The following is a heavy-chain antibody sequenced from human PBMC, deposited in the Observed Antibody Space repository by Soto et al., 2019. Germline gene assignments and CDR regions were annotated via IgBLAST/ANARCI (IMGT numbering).Heavy chain of an antibody. J-gene: IGHJ4*02. Sequence: GGSLRLSCAASGFTFSSYAMSWVRQAPGKGLEWVPAISGSGGSTYYADSVKGRFTISRDNSKNTLYLQMNSLRAEETAVYYCAKGDYYDSSGYYYSASTFDYWGQGNLVTVSS. D-gene: IGHD3-22*01. CDR1: GFTFSSYA. CDR3: AKGDYYDSSGYYYSASTFDY. CDR2: ISGSGGST. V-gene: IGHV3-23*01.